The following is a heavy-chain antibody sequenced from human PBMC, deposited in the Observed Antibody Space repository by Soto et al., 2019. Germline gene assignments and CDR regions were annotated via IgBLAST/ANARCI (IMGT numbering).Heavy chain of an antibody. Sequence: SVEGRFTTSRDNAKNSLYLQMNSLRVEDTALYFCARVESAGSSTSNWGQGTLVTVSS. D-gene: IGHD2-2*01. CDR3: ARVESAGSSTSN. V-gene: IGHV3-21*01. J-gene: IGHJ4*02.